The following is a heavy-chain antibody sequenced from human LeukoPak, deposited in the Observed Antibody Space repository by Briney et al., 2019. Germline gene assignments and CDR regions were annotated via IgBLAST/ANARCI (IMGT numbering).Heavy chain of an antibody. CDR1: GYTFTGYY. CDR2: INPNSGGT. D-gene: IGHD6-19*01. CDR3: ARDEAVAGESWFDP. Sequence: GASVKVSCKASGYTFTGYYMHWVRQAPGQGLEWMGWINPNSGGTNYAQKFQGRVTMTRDTSISTAYMELSRLRSDDTAVYYCARDEAVAGESWFDPWGQGTLVTVSS. J-gene: IGHJ5*02. V-gene: IGHV1-2*02.